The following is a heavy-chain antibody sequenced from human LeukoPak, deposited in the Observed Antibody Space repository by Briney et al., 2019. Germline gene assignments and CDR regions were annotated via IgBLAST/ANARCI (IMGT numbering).Heavy chain of an antibody. Sequence: GGSLILSCAASGFTFSSYEMNWVRQAPGKVLEWVSYISSSGSTIYYADSVKGRFTISRDNAKNSLYLQMNSLRAEDTAVYYCAELVITMVGGVWGKGTTVTISS. D-gene: IGHD3-10*02. CDR1: GFTFSSYE. CDR2: ISSSGSTI. CDR3: AELVITMVGGV. J-gene: IGHJ6*04. V-gene: IGHV3-48*03.